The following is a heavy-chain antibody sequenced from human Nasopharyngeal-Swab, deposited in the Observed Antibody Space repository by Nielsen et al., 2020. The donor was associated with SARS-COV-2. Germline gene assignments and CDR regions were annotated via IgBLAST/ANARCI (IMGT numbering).Heavy chain of an antibody. D-gene: IGHD4-17*01. Sequence: GGSLRLSCGGSGFIFGFHGMHWVRQTPGKGLEWVATIWSDSSNRYYADSVRGRFTISRDNSRTTLYLQMDILRAEDTALYYCAKSFRHQSGDYKYYYEDWGQGTLVTVSS. CDR1: GFIFGFHG. CDR2: IWSDSSNR. CDR3: AKSFRHQSGDYKYYYED. V-gene: IGHV3-33*06. J-gene: IGHJ4*02.